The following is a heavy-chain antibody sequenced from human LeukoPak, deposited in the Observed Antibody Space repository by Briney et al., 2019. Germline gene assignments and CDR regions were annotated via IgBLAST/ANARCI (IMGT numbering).Heavy chain of an antibody. V-gene: IGHV3-23*01. D-gene: IGHD3-22*01. CDR3: AKLPYYYDSSGYFLKGHFDY. J-gene: IGHJ4*02. CDR1: GFTFSSHA. Sequence: GSLRLSLAASGFTFSSHAMSWVRQAPGKGLEWVSAISGSGGSTYYADSVKGRFTISRDNSRNTLYLQMNSLRAEDTAVYYCAKLPYYYDSSGYFLKGHFDYWGQGTLVTVSS. CDR2: ISGSGGST.